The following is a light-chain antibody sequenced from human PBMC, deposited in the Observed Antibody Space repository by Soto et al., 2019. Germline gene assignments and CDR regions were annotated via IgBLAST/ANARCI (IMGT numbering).Light chain of an antibody. V-gene: IGLV2-14*03. Sequence: QSALTQPASVSGSPGQSITISCTGTSSDVGGYNYVSWYQHHPDKAPKLMIYDVSNQPSGVSNRFSGSKSGNTASLSISGLQPEDEADYYCCSYRTSNTRQIVCGTGTKLTVL. J-gene: IGLJ1*01. CDR3: CSYRTSNTRQIV. CDR2: DVS. CDR1: SSDVGGYNY.